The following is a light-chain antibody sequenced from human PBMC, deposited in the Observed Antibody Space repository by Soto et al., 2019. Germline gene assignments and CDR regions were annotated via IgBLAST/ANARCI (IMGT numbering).Light chain of an antibody. V-gene: IGLV1-40*01. CDR2: GNS. CDR3: QSYDSSLSSYV. J-gene: IGLJ1*01. Sequence: CVLKKSPSVTGAPGRGGTITCTGSSSNIGTGYDVHWYQQFPGTAPKLLIYGNSNRPSGVPDRFSGSKSGTSASLAITGLQAEDEADYYCQSYDSSLSSYVFGTGTKVTVL. CDR1: SSNIGTGYD.